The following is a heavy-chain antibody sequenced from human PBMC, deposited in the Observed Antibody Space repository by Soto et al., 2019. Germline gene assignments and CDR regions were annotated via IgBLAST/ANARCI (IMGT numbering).Heavy chain of an antibody. D-gene: IGHD3-10*01. CDR2: VNDNWGS. CDR3: VRQGFGAIHGLVDV. J-gene: IGHJ6*02. V-gene: IGHV4-59*08. CDR1: GGSISSYY. Sequence: QVPLQESGPGLVKPSETLSLSCTVSGGSISSYYWSWIRQTPEKGLEWIGYVNDNWGSNYNPSLKSRVAIYIEPSKSQFSLRLTYVTATDTGVYYCVRQGFGAIHGLVDVWGQGTTVTVSS.